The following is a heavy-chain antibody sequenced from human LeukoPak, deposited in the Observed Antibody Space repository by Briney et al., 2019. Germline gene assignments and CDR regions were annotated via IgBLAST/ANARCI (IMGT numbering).Heavy chain of an antibody. J-gene: IGHJ4*02. CDR1: GYTFTGYY. D-gene: IGHD2/OR15-2a*01. CDR2: IHANTGGT. CDR3: ALLSVSMPDAS. V-gene: IGHV1-2*02. Sequence: ASVKVSFKASGYTFTGYYIHWVRQAPGQGLAWMGWIHANTGGTNYSQKFQGRVTMTRDTSISTAYMDLSRLTSDDTAVYYCALLSVSMPDASWGQGTLVTVSS.